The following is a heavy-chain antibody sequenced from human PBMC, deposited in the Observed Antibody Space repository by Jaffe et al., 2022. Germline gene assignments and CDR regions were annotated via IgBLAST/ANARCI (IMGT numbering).Heavy chain of an antibody. CDR3: ARGDSESYCSSTSCYLSLAFDI. CDR2: IYTSGST. CDR1: GGSISSGSYY. Sequence: QVQLQESGPGLVKPSQTLSLTCTVSGGSISSGSYYWSWIRQPAGKGLEWIGRIYTSGSTNYNPSLKSRVTISVDTSKNQFSLKLSSVTAADTAVYYCARGDSESYCSSTSCYLSLAFDIWGQGTMVTVSS. V-gene: IGHV4-61*02. D-gene: IGHD2-2*01. J-gene: IGHJ3*02.